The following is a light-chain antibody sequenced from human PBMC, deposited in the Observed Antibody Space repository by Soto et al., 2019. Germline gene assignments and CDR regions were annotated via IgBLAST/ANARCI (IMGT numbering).Light chain of an antibody. CDR3: HQRYQWTLP. J-gene: IGKJ4*01. CDR2: DAS. V-gene: IGKV3-11*01. CDR1: QSINNF. Sequence: PGERATLSCRASQSINNFLAWYQHKPGQTPRLLIYDASKRATGIPARFSGSGSGTDFTLTITSLEPDDFAFYYCHQRYQWTLPFGGGTKVEI.